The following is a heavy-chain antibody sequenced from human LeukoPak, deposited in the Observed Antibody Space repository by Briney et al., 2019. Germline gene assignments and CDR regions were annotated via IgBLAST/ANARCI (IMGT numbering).Heavy chain of an antibody. Sequence: GGSLRLSCAASGFTFSSYWMSWVRQAPGKGLEWVANIKQDGSEKYYVDSVKGRFTISRDNAKNSLYLQMNSLRAEDTAVYYCAKDSTMIVLYYYMDVWGKGTTVTVSS. D-gene: IGHD3-22*01. V-gene: IGHV3-7*01. CDR3: AKDSTMIVLYYYMDV. CDR2: IKQDGSEK. CDR1: GFTFSSYW. J-gene: IGHJ6*03.